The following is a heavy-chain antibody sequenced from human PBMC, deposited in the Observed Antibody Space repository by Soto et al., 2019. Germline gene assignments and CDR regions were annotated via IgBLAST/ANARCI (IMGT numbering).Heavy chain of an antibody. CDR3: AKEGGLSGSYYISSSYYFDY. J-gene: IGHJ4*02. Sequence: QVQLVESGGGVVQPGRSLRLSCVASGFTSSSYGMHWVRQAPGKGLEWVAIISYDGSNTYYADSVKGRFTISRDNSKNTLYLQMNSLRAEDTSVYYCAKEGGLSGSYYISSSYYFDYWGQGTLVTVSS. CDR2: ISYDGSNT. D-gene: IGHD1-26*01. V-gene: IGHV3-30*18. CDR1: GFTSSSYG.